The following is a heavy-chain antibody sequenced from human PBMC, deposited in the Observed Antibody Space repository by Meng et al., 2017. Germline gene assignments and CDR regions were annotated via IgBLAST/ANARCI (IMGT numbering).Heavy chain of an antibody. CDR1: GYTFTSYG. CDR3: AKDLTAAAGS. D-gene: IGHD6-13*01. V-gene: IGHV3-23*04. Sequence: FHVVQSGAGGEKPGASVKVSCKASGYTFTSYGISWVRQAPGKGLEWVSGINWNGGSTYYADSVKGRFTISRDNSKNTLYLQMNSLRAEDTAVYYCAKDLTAAAGSWGQGTLVTVSS. CDR2: INWNGGST. J-gene: IGHJ4*02.